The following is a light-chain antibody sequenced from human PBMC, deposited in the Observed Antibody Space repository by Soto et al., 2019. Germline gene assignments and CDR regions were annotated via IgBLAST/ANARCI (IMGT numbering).Light chain of an antibody. CDR2: AVN. CDR3: CSYAGSYTWV. V-gene: IGLV2-11*01. J-gene: IGLJ3*02. Sequence: QSALTQPRSVSGSPGQSVTISCTGTSSDVGGYNYVSWYQQHPGKAPKLLIYAVNMRPSGVPDRFSGSKSGNTASLTISGLQAEDEADYSCCSYAGSYTWVFGGGNKLTVL. CDR1: SSDVGGYNY.